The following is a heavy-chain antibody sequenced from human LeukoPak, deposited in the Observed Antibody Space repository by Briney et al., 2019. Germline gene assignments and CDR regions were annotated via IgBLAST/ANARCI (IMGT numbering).Heavy chain of an antibody. CDR2: FYASGSS. CDR1: GGSISSYH. CDR3: ARDLAYHYESSGYRPSHYYYYMDV. Sequence: PSETLSLTCTVSGGSISSYHWSWIRQSAGKGLEWIGRFYASGSSYYNPSLKSRVTMSEDPSKNQFSLKLSSVTAADTAVYYCARDLAYHYESSGYRPSHYYYYMDVWGKGTTVTVSS. J-gene: IGHJ6*03. V-gene: IGHV4-4*07. D-gene: IGHD3-22*01.